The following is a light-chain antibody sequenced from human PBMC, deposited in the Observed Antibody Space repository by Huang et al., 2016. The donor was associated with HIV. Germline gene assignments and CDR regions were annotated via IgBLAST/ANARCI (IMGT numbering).Light chain of an antibody. CDR2: GAS. Sequence: EIVMTQSPATLSVSPGERATLSCRASQSVSSNFAWYLQKPGQAPRLLIYGASTRATVIPARFSGSGSGTEFTLTISSLQSEDFAVYYCQQYNNWPGTFGPGTKVDIK. V-gene: IGKV3-15*01. CDR3: QQYNNWPGT. J-gene: IGKJ3*01. CDR1: QSVSSN.